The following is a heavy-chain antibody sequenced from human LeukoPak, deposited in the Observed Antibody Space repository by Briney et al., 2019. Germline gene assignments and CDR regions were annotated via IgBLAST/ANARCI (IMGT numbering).Heavy chain of an antibody. CDR2: ISGRSGST. V-gene: IGHV3-23*01. CDR3: ATAPYCSGGSCYSGDLYFDY. D-gene: IGHD2-15*01. Sequence: GGSLRLSCAASGFTFSSYAMSWVRQAPGKGLEWVSVISGRSGSTYYADSVKGRFTISRDNSKNTLYLEMNSLRAEDTAVYYCATAPYCSGGSCYSGDLYFDYWGQGALVTVSS. J-gene: IGHJ4*02. CDR1: GFTFSSYA.